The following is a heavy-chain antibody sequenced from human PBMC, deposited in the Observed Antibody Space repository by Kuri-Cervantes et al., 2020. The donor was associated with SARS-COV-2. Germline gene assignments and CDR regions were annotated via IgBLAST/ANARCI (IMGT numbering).Heavy chain of an antibody. CDR2: ISSSGSTI. CDR3: ARSYDSSGYYYSGSAYYFDY. V-gene: IGHV3-48*04. Sequence: LSLTCAASGFTFSSYSMNWVRQAPGKGLEWVSYISSSGSTIYYADSVKGRFTISRDNAKNSLYLQMNSLRAEDTAVYYCARSYDSSGYYYSGSAYYFDYWGQGTLVTVSS. CDR1: GFTFSSYS. J-gene: IGHJ4*02. D-gene: IGHD3-22*01.